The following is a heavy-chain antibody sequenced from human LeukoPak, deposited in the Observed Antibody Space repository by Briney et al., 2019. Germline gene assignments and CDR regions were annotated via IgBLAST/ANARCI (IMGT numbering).Heavy chain of an antibody. Sequence: GGSLRLSCAASRFSFNSYGMYWVRPAPGKGLEWVAFIRYDVNRKFYREPVRGRFTIHRDTSTNLLYLHMRSLGRAATGEYFCVKSIQDSGWGHSFMDVSGEGTTVIVSS. CDR1: RFSFNSYG. CDR2: IRYDVNRK. D-gene: IGHD6-19*01. V-gene: IGHV3-30*02. J-gene: IGHJ6*01. CDR3: VKSIQDSGWGHSFMDV.